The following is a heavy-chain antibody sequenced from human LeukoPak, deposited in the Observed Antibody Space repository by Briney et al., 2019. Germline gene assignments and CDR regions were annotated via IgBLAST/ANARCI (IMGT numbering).Heavy chain of an antibody. D-gene: IGHD3-22*01. CDR2: IYYSGST. CDR3: ARESNYYDTSKTNSYYFDY. Sequence: SETLSLTCTVSGGSMRSNYWSLTRQPPGKGMEWIGNIYYSGSTNYNPSLKSRVTISIDPSKNQFSLKLSSVTAADTAIYYCARESNYYDTSKTNSYYFDYWGQGTLVTVSS. V-gene: IGHV4-59*01. J-gene: IGHJ4*02. CDR1: GGSMRSNY.